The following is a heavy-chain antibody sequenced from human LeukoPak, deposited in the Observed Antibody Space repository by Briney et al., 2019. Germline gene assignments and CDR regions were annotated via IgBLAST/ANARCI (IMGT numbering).Heavy chain of an antibody. CDR2: INPDGSEK. V-gene: IGHV3-7*01. Sequence: SGGSLRLSCAASGFTFSSYWMSWVRQAPGKGLEWVANINPDGSEKYYVDSVKGRFTISRDNAKNSLYLQMNSLRAEDTAVYYCARDLSWSNRYYMDVWGKGTTVTVSS. J-gene: IGHJ6*03. CDR3: ARDLSWSNRYYMDV. D-gene: IGHD6-13*01. CDR1: GFTFSSYW.